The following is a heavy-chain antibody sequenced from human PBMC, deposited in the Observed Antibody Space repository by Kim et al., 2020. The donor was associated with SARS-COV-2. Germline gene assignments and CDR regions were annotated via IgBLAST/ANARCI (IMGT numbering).Heavy chain of an antibody. V-gene: IGHV3-66*01. J-gene: IGHJ4*02. CDR1: GFSVTRND. D-gene: IGHD6-13*01. CDR2: IYTDDNT. CDR3: ARGLGNTWYNYYDY. Sequence: GGSLRLSCAASGFSVTRNDMTWVRQAPGKGLEWVSVIYTDDNTYYADSVKGRFTISRDSSKNTLYVQMNSLRAEDTAAYYCARGLGNTWYNYYDYWGQGT.